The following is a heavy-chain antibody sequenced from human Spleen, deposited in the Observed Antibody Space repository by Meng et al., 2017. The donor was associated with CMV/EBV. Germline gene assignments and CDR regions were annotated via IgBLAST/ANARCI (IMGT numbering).Heavy chain of an antibody. CDR2: IYYSGST. V-gene: IGHV4-39*02. D-gene: IGHD3-3*01. J-gene: IGHJ4*02. CDR3: ARDLGGVDPRYLDF. Sequence: SETLSLTCTVSGGSISSSSYYWGWIRQPPGKGLEWIGSIYYSGSTYYNPSLKSRVTISVDTSKNQFSLKLSSVTAADTAVYYCARDLGGVDPRYLDFWGQGTLVTVSS. CDR1: GGSISSSSYY.